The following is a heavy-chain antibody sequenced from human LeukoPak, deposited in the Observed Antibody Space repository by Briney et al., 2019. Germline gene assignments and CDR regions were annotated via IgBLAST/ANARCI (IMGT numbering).Heavy chain of an antibody. CDR2: IKQDGSEK. J-gene: IGHJ3*02. D-gene: IGHD3-22*01. CDR1: GFTFSSYW. Sequence: GGSLRLSCAASGFTFSSYWMSWVRQAPGKGLEWVANIKQDGSEKYYVDSVKGRFTISRDNAKNSLYLQMNSLRSEDTAVYYCARHERSPYYYDSSGYYPFDIWGQGTMVTVSS. CDR3: ARHERSPYYYDSSGYYPFDI. V-gene: IGHV3-7*03.